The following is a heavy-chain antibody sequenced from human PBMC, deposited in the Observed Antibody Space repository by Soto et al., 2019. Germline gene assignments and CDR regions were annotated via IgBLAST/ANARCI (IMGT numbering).Heavy chain of an antibody. CDR1: GGSISSSNW. CDR3: SRTNYGSGSDYNFDY. Sequence: QVQLQESGPGLVKPSGTLSLTCAVSGGSISSSNWWSWVRQPPGKGLEWIGEIYHSGSTNYNPSLEGRVTISVDKSKNQFSLKLSSVTAADTAVYYCSRTNYGSGSDYNFDYWGQVTLVTVSS. V-gene: IGHV4-4*02. CDR2: IYHSGST. J-gene: IGHJ4*02. D-gene: IGHD3-10*01.